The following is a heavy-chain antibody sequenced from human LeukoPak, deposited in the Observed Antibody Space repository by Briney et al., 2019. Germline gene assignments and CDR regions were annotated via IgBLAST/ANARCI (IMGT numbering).Heavy chain of an antibody. CDR1: GGSISSYY. V-gene: IGHV4-59*01. D-gene: IGHD2-2*01. J-gene: IGHJ4*02. CDR2: IYYSGST. Sequence: SETLSLTCTVSGGSISSYYWSWIRQPPGKGLEWIGYIYYSGSTNYNPSLKSRVTISVDTSKNQFSLKLSTVTAADTAVYYCARDHCSSTSCYFDDWGQGTLVTVSS. CDR3: ARDHCSSTSCYFDD.